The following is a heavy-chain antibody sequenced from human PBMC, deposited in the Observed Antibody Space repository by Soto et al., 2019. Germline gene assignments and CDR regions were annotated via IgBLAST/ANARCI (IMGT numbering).Heavy chain of an antibody. V-gene: IGHV3-11*01. CDR2: ISVTGSTI. CDR3: ARPLSDKVDVLTGYENSRDY. Sequence: GGSLRLSCAASGFTFSDYYMSWIRQAPGKGLEWVSYISVTGSTIYYADSLKGRFTISRDNAKNSLYLQMNSLRAEDTAVYYCARPLSDKVDVLTGYENSRDYWGQGTLVTVSS. CDR1: GFTFSDYY. D-gene: IGHD3-9*01. J-gene: IGHJ4*02.